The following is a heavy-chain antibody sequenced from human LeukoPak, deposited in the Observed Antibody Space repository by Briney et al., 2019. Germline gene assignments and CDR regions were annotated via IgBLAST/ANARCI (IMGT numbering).Heavy chain of an antibody. CDR3: AKDVYYDSSGYMDY. V-gene: IGHV3-23*01. J-gene: IGHJ4*02. CDR2: ISGSGGST. D-gene: IGHD3-22*01. Sequence: GGSLRLSCAASGFTFSSYAMSWVRQAPGKGLEWVSAISGSGGSTYYADSVKGRFTISRDNSKNTLYLQMNSLRAEDTALYYCAKDVYYDSSGYMDYWGQGTLVTVSS. CDR1: GFTFSSYA.